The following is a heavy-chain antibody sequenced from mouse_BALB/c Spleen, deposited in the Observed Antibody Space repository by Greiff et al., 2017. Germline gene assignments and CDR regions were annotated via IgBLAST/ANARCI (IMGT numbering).Heavy chain of an antibody. J-gene: IGHJ4*01. Sequence: VQLQQPGAELVKPGASVKLSCKASGYTFTSYWMHWVKQRPGQGLEWIGEIDPSDSYTNYNQKFKGKATLTVDKSSSTAYMQLSSPTSEDSAVYYCARDYYGSSYYAMDYWGQGTSVTVSS. CDR2: IDPSDSYT. V-gene: IGHV1-69*02. D-gene: IGHD1-1*01. CDR3: ARDYYGSSYYAMDY. CDR1: GYTFTSYW.